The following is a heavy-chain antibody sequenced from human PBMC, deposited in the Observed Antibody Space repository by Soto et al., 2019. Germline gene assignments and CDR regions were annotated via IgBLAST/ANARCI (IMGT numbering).Heavy chain of an antibody. V-gene: IGHV4-34*01. CDR2: INHSGST. D-gene: IGHD2-2*01. CDR3: ARCPHCSSTSCYFFYWFDT. J-gene: IGHJ5*02. CDR1: GGSFSGYY. Sequence: SETLSLTCAVYGGSFSGYYWSWIRQPPGKGLEWIGEINHSGSTNYNPSLKSRVTISVDTSKNQFSLKLSSVTAADSAVYYCARCPHCSSTSCYFFYWFDTWGQGTLVTVSS.